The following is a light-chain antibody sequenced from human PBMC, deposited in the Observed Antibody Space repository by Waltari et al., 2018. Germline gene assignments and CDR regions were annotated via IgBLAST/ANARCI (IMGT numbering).Light chain of an antibody. CDR2: NVN. V-gene: IGLV2-14*03. CDR1: SSDVGAYDF. Sequence: SALTQPASVSGSPGPSITIPCPGTSSDVGAYDFVSWYQQHPGKAPKLMIYNVNYRPSGVSNRFSGSKSGDAASLTISGLQAEDEADYYCSSFTSGSSFYVFGTGTKVTVL. J-gene: IGLJ1*01. CDR3: SSFTSGSSFYV.